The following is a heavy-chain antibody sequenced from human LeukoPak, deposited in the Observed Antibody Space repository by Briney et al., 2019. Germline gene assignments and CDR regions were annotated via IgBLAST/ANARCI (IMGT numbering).Heavy chain of an antibody. CDR3: ARVRRQQWLFDY. CDR2: IYYSGST. Sequence: PSETLSLTCTVSGGSIGSSSYYWGWIRQPPGKGLEWIGSIYYSGSTYYNPSLKSRVTISVDTSKNQFSLKLSSVTAADTAVYYYARVRRQQWLFDYWGQGTLVTVSS. D-gene: IGHD6-19*01. CDR1: GGSIGSSSYY. J-gene: IGHJ4*02. V-gene: IGHV4-39*01.